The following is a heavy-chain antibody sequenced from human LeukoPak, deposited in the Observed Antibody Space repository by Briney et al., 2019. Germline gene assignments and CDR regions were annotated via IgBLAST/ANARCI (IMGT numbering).Heavy chain of an antibody. CDR2: INHSGST. CDR3: ARDHNGPFDY. J-gene: IGHJ4*02. D-gene: IGHD1-14*01. V-gene: IGHV4-34*01. CDR1: GGSFSGYY. Sequence: PSETLSLTCAVYGGSFSGYYWSWIRQPPGKGLEWIGEINHSGSTNYSPSLKSRVTISVDTSKNQFSLKLSSVTAADTAVYYCARDHNGPFDYWGQGTLVTVSS.